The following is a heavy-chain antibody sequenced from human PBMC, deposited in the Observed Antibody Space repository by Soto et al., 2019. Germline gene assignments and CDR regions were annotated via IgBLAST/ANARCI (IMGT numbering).Heavy chain of an antibody. D-gene: IGHD4-17*01. Sequence: QVQLVQSGAEVKKPGSSVKVSCKASGGTFSSYGMHWVRQAPGKGLEWVAVISYDGSNKYYADSVKGRFTISRDNSKNTLYLQMNSLRAEDTAVYYCAKVTRKDYGGDYWGQGTLVTVSS. CDR3: AKVTRKDYGGDY. CDR1: GGTFSSYG. V-gene: IGHV3-30*18. J-gene: IGHJ4*02. CDR2: ISYDGSNK.